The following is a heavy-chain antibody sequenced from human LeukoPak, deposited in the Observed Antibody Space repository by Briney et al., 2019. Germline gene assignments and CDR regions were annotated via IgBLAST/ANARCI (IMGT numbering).Heavy chain of an antibody. CDR1: GFTFSSYA. CDR3: ARDPPVSAKD. CDR2: ISYDGSNK. Sequence: GGSLRLSCAASGFTFSSYAMLWVRQAPGKGLEWVAVISYDGSNKYYADSVKGRFTISRDNSKNTLYLQMNSLRAEDTAVYYCARDPPVSAKDWGQGTLVTVSS. V-gene: IGHV3-30-3*01. D-gene: IGHD2-21*01. J-gene: IGHJ4*02.